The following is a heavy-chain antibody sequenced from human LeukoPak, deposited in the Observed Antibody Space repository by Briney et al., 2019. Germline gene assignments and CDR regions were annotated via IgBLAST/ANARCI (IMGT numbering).Heavy chain of an antibody. Sequence: PGGSLRLSCAASGFTFSDYYMSWIRQAPGKGLEWVSYISSSGNTTYHAYSVKGRFTISRDNAKNSLYLQMSSLRAEDTAVYYCARDGGSSWYFDYWGQGTLVTVSS. CDR1: GFTFSDYY. V-gene: IGHV3-11*04. CDR3: ARDGGSSWYFDY. CDR2: ISSSGNTT. D-gene: IGHD6-13*01. J-gene: IGHJ4*02.